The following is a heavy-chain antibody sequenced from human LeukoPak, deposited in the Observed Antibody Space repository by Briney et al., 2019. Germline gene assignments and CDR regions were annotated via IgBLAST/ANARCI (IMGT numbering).Heavy chain of an antibody. V-gene: IGHV3-53*01. CDR2: LYSGGTT. Sequence: PGGSLRLSCAASGFTVSSNYMSWVRQAPGKGLEWVSVLYSGGTTHYADSVKGRFTISRDNSKNTLYLQMNSLRAEDTAVYYCARDLPDFGSNAQWYFDLWGRGTLVSVFS. D-gene: IGHD3-22*01. CDR1: GFTVSSNY. CDR3: ARDLPDFGSNAQWYFDL. J-gene: IGHJ2*01.